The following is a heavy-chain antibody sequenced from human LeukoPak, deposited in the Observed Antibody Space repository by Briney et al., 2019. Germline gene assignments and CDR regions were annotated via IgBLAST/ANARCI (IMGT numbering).Heavy chain of an antibody. CDR1: GFTFSDHY. V-gene: IGHV3-72*01. CDR2: TRNKANSYTT. D-gene: IGHD2-21*01. CDR3: TSLLWPDY. Sequence: GGSLRLSCAASGFTFSDHYMDWVRQAPGKGLEWVGRTRNKANSYTTEYAASVKGRFTISRDDSKNTAYLQMNSLKTEDTAVYYCTSLLWPDYWGQGTLVTVSS. J-gene: IGHJ4*02.